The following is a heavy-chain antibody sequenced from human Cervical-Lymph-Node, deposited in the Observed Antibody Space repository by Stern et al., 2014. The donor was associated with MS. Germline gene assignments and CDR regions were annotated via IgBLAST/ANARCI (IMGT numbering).Heavy chain of an antibody. Sequence: VQLVESGPGLVKPSQTLSLTCTVSRGSISSSFYYWSWIRQPAGKGLQWVGRINTSGSTAYHPFLQSRVTLSMDTSTNHFTLKLTSVTAADTAVYYCARDSEMASISYWFFDLWGRGTLVTVSS. CDR2: INTSGST. D-gene: IGHD5-24*01. CDR3: ARDSEMASISYWFFDL. V-gene: IGHV4-61*02. J-gene: IGHJ2*01. CDR1: RGSISSSFYY.